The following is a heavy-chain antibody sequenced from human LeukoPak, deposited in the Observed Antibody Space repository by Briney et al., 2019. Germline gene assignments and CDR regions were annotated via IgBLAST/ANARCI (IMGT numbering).Heavy chain of an antibody. J-gene: IGHJ4*02. CDR2: INPNSGGT. CDR3: ARSYSVGSWFGRSLFDY. V-gene: IGHV1-2*04. CDR1: GYTFTGYY. D-gene: IGHD3-10*01. Sequence: ASVKVSCKASGYTFTGYYMHWVRQAPGQGLEWMGWINPNSGGTNYAQKFQGWVTMTRDTSISTVYMELSRLRSDDTAVYYCARSYSVGSWFGRSLFDYWGQGTLVTVSS.